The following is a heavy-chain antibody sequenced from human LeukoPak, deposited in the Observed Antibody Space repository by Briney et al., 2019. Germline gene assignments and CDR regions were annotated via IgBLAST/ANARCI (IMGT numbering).Heavy chain of an antibody. CDR2: INGNGNST. D-gene: IGHD5-12*01. CDR3: ARLVIVLPADWFDP. CDR1: GFTFNNYV. V-gene: IGHV3-23*01. J-gene: IGHJ5*02. Sequence: PGGSLRLSCAASGFTFNNYVMTWVRQAPGKGLEWVPTINGNGNSTYYANSVKGRFTVSRDNPHNTLHLQMDSLRAEDTAIYYCARLVIVLPADWFDPWGQGTLVTVSS.